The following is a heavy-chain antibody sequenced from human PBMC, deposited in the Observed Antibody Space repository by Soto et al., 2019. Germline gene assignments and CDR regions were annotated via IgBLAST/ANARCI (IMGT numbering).Heavy chain of an antibody. Sequence: ASVTGSCKASGYTFTNYAMHWVRQAPGQRLEWMGWINGGNGNTKYSEKFQGRVIISRDTSASTAFMELSTLRSEDTAVYYCARVLDGYCMNCAMDVWGQGTTVTVSS. V-gene: IGHV1-3*01. D-gene: IGHD2-15*01. CDR3: ARVLDGYCMNCAMDV. J-gene: IGHJ6*02. CDR1: GYTFTNYA. CDR2: INGGNGNT.